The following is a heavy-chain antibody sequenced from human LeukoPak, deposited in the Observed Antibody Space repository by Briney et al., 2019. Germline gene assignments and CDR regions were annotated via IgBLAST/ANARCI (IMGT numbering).Heavy chain of an antibody. D-gene: IGHD5-24*01. J-gene: IGHJ3*02. CDR2: IYYSGST. Sequence: SETLSLTCTVSGGSISSGDYYWSWIRQPPGKGLEWIGYIYYSGSTYYNPSLKSRVTISVDTSKNQFSLKPSSVTAADTAVYYCARGSWDGYSRGAFDIWGQGTMVTVSS. CDR3: ARGSWDGYSRGAFDI. V-gene: IGHV4-30-4*01. CDR1: GGSISSGDYY.